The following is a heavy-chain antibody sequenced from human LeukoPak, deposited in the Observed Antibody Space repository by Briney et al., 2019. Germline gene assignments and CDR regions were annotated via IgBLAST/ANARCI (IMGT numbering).Heavy chain of an antibody. CDR3: ARHYSGSYSPFDY. CDR2: ISSSSSYI. Sequence: GGSLRLSCAASGFTFSSYSMNWVRQAPGKGLEWVSSISSSSSYIYYADSVKDRFTISRDNAKNSLYLQMNSLRAEDTAVYYCARHYSGSYSPFDYWGQGTLVPVSS. J-gene: IGHJ4*02. D-gene: IGHD1-26*01. V-gene: IGHV3-21*01. CDR1: GFTFSSYS.